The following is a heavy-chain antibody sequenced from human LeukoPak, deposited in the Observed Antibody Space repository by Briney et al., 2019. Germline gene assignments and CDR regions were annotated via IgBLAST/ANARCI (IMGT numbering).Heavy chain of an antibody. J-gene: IGHJ4*02. CDR1: GFTFTKAW. D-gene: IGHD3-10*01. Sequence: GGSLRLSCAASGFTFTKAWMSWVRQAPGKGLEWVSYISRSGDTIYFADSVKGRFTISRDNAKNSLYLQMSSLRAEDTAVYYCARDYASDYWGQGTLVTVSS. V-gene: IGHV3-11*04. CDR3: ARDYASDY. CDR2: ISRSGDTI.